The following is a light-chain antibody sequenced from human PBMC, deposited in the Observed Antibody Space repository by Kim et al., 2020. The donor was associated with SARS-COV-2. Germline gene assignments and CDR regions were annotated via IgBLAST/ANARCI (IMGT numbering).Light chain of an antibody. CDR3: AAWAASFWV. V-gene: IGLV1-47*01. J-gene: IGLJ3*02. CDR1: SSNIGSNY. Sequence: ELTQPPSASGTPGQRVTISCSGSSSNIGSNYVYWYQQLPGTAPKLLIYRNNQRPSGVPDRFSGSKSGTSASLAISGLRSEDEADYYCAAWAASFWVFGGGTQLTVL. CDR2: RNN.